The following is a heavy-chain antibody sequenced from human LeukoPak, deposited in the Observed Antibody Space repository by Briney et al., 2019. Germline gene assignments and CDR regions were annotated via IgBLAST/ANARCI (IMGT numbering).Heavy chain of an antibody. CDR2: IYHSRST. Sequence: ASETLSLTCTVSGYSISSGYYWGWIRQPPGKGLEWIGSIYHSRSTYYNPSLKSRVTMSVDTSKNQFSLKLSSVTAADTAVYYCARAIDIVATIGYFDYWGQGTLVTVSS. CDR3: ARAIDIVATIGYFDY. J-gene: IGHJ4*02. V-gene: IGHV4-38-2*02. D-gene: IGHD5-12*01. CDR1: GYSISSGYY.